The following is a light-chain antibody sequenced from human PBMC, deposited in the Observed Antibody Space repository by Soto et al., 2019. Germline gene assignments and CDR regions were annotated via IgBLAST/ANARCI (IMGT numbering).Light chain of an antibody. J-gene: IGKJ1*01. Sequence: EIVMTQSPATLSVSPGERATLSCRASHSVNSSYLAWYQHKPGQAPRLLIYCASTRATGIPDRFSGSGSGTDSTLTIARLEPGDFAVYYCQQYGNSPQTFAQGTKVDIK. CDR2: CAS. V-gene: IGKV3-20*01. CDR3: QQYGNSPQT. CDR1: HSVNSSY.